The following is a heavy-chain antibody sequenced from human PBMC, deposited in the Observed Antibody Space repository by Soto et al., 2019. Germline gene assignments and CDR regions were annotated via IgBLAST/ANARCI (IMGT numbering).Heavy chain of an antibody. J-gene: IGHJ5*02. CDR3: VRIRRAYSSSSGWFDP. CDR1: GGSISSSSYF. Sequence: PSETLSLTCTVSGGSISSSSYFWGWIRQPPGKGLEWIGSIYYSGSTYYNPSLKSRVTISVDTSKNQFSLKLSSVTAADTSLYYCVRIRRAYSSSSGWFDPWGQGTLVTVSA. D-gene: IGHD6-6*01. V-gene: IGHV4-39*01. CDR2: IYYSGST.